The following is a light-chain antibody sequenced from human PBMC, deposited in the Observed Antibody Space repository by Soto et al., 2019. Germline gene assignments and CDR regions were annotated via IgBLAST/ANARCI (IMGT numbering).Light chain of an antibody. CDR3: QKSYSTPYT. J-gene: IGKJ2*01. Sequence: DIQMTQSPSSLSASVGDRVTITCRASQSISSYLNWYQQKPGKAPKLLIYAAFSLQSGVPSRFSGSVSGTDLTLTINSLKPKDFATYYCQKSYSTPYTFGQGTKLEIK. V-gene: IGKV1-39*01. CDR1: QSISSY. CDR2: AAF.